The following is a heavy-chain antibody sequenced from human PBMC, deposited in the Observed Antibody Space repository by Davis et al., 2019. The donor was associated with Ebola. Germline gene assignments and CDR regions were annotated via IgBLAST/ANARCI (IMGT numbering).Heavy chain of an antibody. CDR3: ARGTHGYGDY. CDR1: GYTFTTYD. V-gene: IGHV1-8*01. Sequence: ASVKVSCKASGYTFTTYDINWVRQATGQGLEWMGWMNPNSGNTGYAQKFQRRVTITRNTSISTAYMELSSLGSEDTAVYDCARGTHGYGDYWGQGTLVTVSS. D-gene: IGHD5-12*01. J-gene: IGHJ4*02. CDR2: MNPNSGNT.